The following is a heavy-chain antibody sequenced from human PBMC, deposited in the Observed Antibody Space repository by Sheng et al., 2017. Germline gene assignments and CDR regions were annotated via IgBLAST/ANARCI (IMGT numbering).Heavy chain of an antibody. D-gene: IGHD3-10*01. J-gene: IGHJ4*02. CDR2: ISGSGATI. V-gene: IGHV3-48*03. CDR1: GFTFSSYE. Sequence: EVQLVESGGGLVQPGGSLRLSCAASGFTFSSYEMNWVRQAPGKGLEWVSYISGSGATIYYADSVQGRYTLSRDNAKNSLYLQMNSLRVEDTAIYYCARSPYYYGSGSYVDYWGQGTLVTVSS. CDR3: ARSPYYYGSGSYVDY.